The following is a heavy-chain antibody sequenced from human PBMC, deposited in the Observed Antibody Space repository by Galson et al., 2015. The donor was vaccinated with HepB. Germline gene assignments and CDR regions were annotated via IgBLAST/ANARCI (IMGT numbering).Heavy chain of an antibody. Sequence: SLRLSCAASGFTFSSYAMHWVRQAPGKGLEWVAVISYDGSNKYYADSVKGRFTISRDNSKNTLYLQMNSLRAEDTAVYYCARDRGGRGGWFDPWGQGTLVTVSS. V-gene: IGHV3-30-3*01. CDR3: ARDRGGRGGWFDP. D-gene: IGHD3-16*01. CDR1: GFTFSSYA. J-gene: IGHJ5*02. CDR2: ISYDGSNK.